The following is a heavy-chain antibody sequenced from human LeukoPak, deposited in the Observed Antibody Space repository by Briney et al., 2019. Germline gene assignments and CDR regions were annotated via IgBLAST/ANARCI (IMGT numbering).Heavy chain of an antibody. Sequence: GGSLRLSCAAFGFAFSDYILDWVGRAPGKGWEWVGRIRRGANSYTTAYAASVKCRFTISRDDSPNSRYLHINSLKPADTALHYCCPDGWDHTSSAFDIWGPGTLVTVSS. CDR2: IRRGANSYTT. D-gene: IGHD6-13*01. CDR3: CPDGWDHTSSAFDI. V-gene: IGHV3-72*01. J-gene: IGHJ3*02. CDR1: GFAFSDYI.